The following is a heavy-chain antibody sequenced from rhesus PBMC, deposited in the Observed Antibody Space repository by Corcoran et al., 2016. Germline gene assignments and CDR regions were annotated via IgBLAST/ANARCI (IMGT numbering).Heavy chain of an antibody. CDR2: IYGSGSST. CDR1: GGSISSSY. D-gene: IGHD2-21*01. CDR3: AKYLAYFDY. Sequence: QLQLQESGPGLVKPSETLSVTCAVSGGSISSSYWSWIRQAPGKGLEWIGYIYGSGSSTNYNPYLKSRVTLSVDTSKNQLSLKLSSVTTADTAVYYCAKYLAYFDYWGQGVLVTVSS. V-gene: IGHV4-169*01. J-gene: IGHJ4*01.